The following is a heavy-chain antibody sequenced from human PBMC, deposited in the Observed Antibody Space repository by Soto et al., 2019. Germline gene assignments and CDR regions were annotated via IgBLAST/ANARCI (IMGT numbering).Heavy chain of an antibody. CDR2: IIPIFGTA. J-gene: IGHJ3*02. D-gene: IGHD3-10*01. CDR3: AREPGVGSYYGSGSYYRVSDALDI. V-gene: IGHV1-69*06. CDR1: GGTFSSYA. Sequence: ASVKVSCKASGGTFSSYAISWVRQAPGQGLEWMGGIIPIFGTANYAQKFQGRVTITADKSTSTAYMELSSLRSEDTAVYYCAREPGVGSYYGSGSYYRVSDALDIWGQGTMVTVSS.